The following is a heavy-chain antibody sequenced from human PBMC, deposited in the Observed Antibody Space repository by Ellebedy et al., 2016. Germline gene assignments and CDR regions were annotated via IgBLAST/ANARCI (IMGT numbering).Heavy chain of an antibody. Sequence: SETLSLXXAVYGGSFSGYYWSWIRQPPGKGLEWIGEINHSGSTNYNPSLKSRVTISVDTSKNQFSLQLNSVTPEDTAVYYCARDGDSSSWSKFDYWGQGTLVTVSS. CDR1: GGSFSGYY. V-gene: IGHV4-34*01. J-gene: IGHJ4*02. CDR3: ARDGDSSSWSKFDY. D-gene: IGHD6-13*01. CDR2: INHSGST.